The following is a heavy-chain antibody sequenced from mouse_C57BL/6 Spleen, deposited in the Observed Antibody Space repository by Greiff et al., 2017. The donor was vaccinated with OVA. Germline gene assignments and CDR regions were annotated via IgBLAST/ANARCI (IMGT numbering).Heavy chain of an antibody. CDR3: ARIWKDHSNGRYAMDY. CDR1: GFSLSTFGMG. Sequence: QVTLKVSGPGILQPSQTLSLTCSFSGFSLSTFGMGVGWIRQPSGKGLEWLAHIWWDDDKYYNPALKSRLTISKDTSKNQVFLKLANVDTADTATYYCARIWKDHSNGRYAMDYWGQGTSVTVSS. V-gene: IGHV8-8*01. J-gene: IGHJ4*01. D-gene: IGHD2-5*01. CDR2: IWWDDDK.